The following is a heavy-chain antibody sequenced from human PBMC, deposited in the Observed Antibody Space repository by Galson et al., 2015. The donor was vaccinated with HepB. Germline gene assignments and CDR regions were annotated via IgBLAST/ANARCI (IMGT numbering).Heavy chain of an antibody. D-gene: IGHD3-10*01. CDR1: GGSISSSSYY. Sequence: ETQSLTCTVSGGSISSSSYYWGWIRQPPGKGLEWIGSIYYSGSTYYNPSLKSRVTISVDTSKNQFSLKLSSVTAADTAVYYCATHAWFGAFDYWGQGTLVTVSS. J-gene: IGHJ4*02. CDR3: ATHAWFGAFDY. CDR2: IYYSGST. V-gene: IGHV4-39*01.